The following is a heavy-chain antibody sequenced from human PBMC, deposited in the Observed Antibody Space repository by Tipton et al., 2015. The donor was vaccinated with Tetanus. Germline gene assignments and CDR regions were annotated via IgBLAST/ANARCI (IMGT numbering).Heavy chain of an antibody. V-gene: IGHV3-33*01. CDR2: SWHEGTDK. CDR1: GFIFRNYG. CDR3: AREAGGSGGRCCAGVFDP. J-gene: IGHJ5*02. D-gene: IGHD2-15*01. Sequence: SLRLSCAASGFIFRNYGIHWVRQAPGKGLEWLAASWHEGTDKYYADSVKGRFTISRDNSKKAIYRQMNILRAEDTGLYYWAREAGGSGGRCCAGVFDPWGQGTHVTVSA.